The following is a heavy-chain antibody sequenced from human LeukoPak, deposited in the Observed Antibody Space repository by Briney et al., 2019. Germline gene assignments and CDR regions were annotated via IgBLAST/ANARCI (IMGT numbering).Heavy chain of an antibody. V-gene: IGHV4-34*01. CDR1: GGSFSDYF. D-gene: IGHD2-2*01. Sequence: PSETLSLTCAVYGGSFSDYFWSWIRQPPGKGLEWIGEISHSGSTTYNPSLRSRVTISGDTSKKQFSLKLSSVTAADTAVYYCARRVSSTRFDPWGQGTLVTVSS. CDR2: ISHSGST. CDR3: ARRVSSTRFDP. J-gene: IGHJ5*02.